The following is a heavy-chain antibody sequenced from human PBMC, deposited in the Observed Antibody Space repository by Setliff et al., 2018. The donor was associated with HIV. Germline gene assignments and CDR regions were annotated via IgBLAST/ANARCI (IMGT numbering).Heavy chain of an antibody. Sequence: SETLSLTCSVSGAFTTSSLYSWGWFRPSPGKGLDWIGPIFYSGTTTYNPSLKSRITISVDTSKKEVSLNLSSPTAADTAVFYGARGRDSYGPGGFDSWAQGAVVTVSS. CDR1: GAFTTSSLYS. J-gene: IGHJ5*01. D-gene: IGHD5-18*01. V-gene: IGHV4-39*07. CDR2: IFYSGTT. CDR3: ARGRDSYGPGGFDS.